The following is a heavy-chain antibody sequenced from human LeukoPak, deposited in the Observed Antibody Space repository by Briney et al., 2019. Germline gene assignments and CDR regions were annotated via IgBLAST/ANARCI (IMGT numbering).Heavy chain of an antibody. CDR1: GGSISSYY. CDR3: AINYYDSSGYYQPFDY. D-gene: IGHD3-22*01. CDR2: IYTSGST. V-gene: IGHV4-4*07. J-gene: IGHJ4*02. Sequence: SETLSLTCTVSGGSISSYYWSWIRQPAGKGLEWIGRIYTSGSTNYNPSPKSRVTMSVDTSKNQFSLKLSSVTAADTAVYYCAINYYDSSGYYQPFDYWGQGTLVTVSS.